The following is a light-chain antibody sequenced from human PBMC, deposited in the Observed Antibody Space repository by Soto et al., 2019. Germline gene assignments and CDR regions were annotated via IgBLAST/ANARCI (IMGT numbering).Light chain of an antibody. J-gene: IGKJ4*01. Sequence: EIVMTQSPATLSVSPGERATLSCRASQSVRSNLAWYQQKPGQAPRLLIYGASTRAPGIPARFSGSGSGTDFTLTISSLQSEDFAVYYCQQYNIWPPLTFGGGTQVEIK. V-gene: IGKV3-15*01. CDR3: QQYNIWPPLT. CDR1: QSVRSN. CDR2: GAS.